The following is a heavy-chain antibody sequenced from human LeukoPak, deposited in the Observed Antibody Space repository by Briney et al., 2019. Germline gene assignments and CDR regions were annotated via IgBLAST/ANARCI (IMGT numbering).Heavy chain of an antibody. CDR3: ARTGELAYSSSSFSYYYYYMDV. Sequence: PSETLSLTCTVSGGSISSYYWSWIRQPPGKGLEWIGYIYYSGSTNYNPSLKSRVTISVDTSKNQFSLKLSSVTAADTAVYYCARTGELAYSSSSFSYYYYYMDVWGKGTTVTVSS. J-gene: IGHJ6*03. D-gene: IGHD6-6*01. CDR1: GGSISSYY. CDR2: IYYSGST. V-gene: IGHV4-59*12.